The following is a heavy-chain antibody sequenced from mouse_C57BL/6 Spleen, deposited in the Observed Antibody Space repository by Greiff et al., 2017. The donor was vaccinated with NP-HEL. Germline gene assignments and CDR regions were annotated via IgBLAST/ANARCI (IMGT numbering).Heavy chain of an antibody. V-gene: IGHV1-72*01. J-gene: IGHJ1*03. CDR2: IDPNSGGT. Sequence: QVQLQQSGAELVKPGASVKLSCKASGYTFTSYWMHWVKQRPGRGLEWIGRIDPNSGGTKYNEKFKSKATLTVDKPSSTADMQLSSLTSEDYAVYYCARSEAGGSYEWYFDVWGTGTTVTVSS. D-gene: IGHD1-1*02. CDR3: ARSEAGGSYEWYFDV. CDR1: GYTFTSYW.